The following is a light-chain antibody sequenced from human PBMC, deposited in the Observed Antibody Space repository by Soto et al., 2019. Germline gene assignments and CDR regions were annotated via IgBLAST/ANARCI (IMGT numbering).Light chain of an antibody. Sequence: DLQMTQSPSTLSASVGDRVTITCRASQSISSWLAWYQQKPGKAPKLLSYDASSLESGVPSRFSGSGSWTVFTLPISGLLPDDLATYYGQQDNSYPATFGQGTKVEVK. CDR1: QSISSW. J-gene: IGKJ1*01. V-gene: IGKV1-5*01. CDR2: DAS. CDR3: QQDNSYPAT.